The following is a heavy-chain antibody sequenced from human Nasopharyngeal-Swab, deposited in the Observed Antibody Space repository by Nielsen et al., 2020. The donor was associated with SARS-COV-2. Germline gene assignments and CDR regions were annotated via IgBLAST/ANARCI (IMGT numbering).Heavy chain of an antibody. V-gene: IGHV4-59*01. CDR3: ARGRGVAAWRDYYYHGMDV. Sequence: WIRQPPGQGLARIGYIYYSGSTNYNPSLKSRVTISVDTSKNQFSLKLSSVTAADTAVYYCARGRGVAAWRDYYYHGMDVWGQGTTVTVSS. CDR2: IYYSGST. J-gene: IGHJ6*02. D-gene: IGHD6-13*01.